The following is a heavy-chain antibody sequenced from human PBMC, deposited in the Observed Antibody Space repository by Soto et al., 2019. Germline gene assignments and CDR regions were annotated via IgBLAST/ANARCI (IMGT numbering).Heavy chain of an antibody. D-gene: IGHD1-1*01. J-gene: IGHJ5*02. CDR3: ARARYNWNDGNWFDP. Sequence: SVEGSCKASGYTFTSYGISWVRQAPGQRLEWMGWINAGNCNTKYSQKFQGRVTITRDTSASTAYMELSSLRSEDTAVYYCARARYNWNDGNWFDPWGQGTLVTVS. V-gene: IGHV1-3*01. CDR2: INAGNCNT. CDR1: GYTFTSYG.